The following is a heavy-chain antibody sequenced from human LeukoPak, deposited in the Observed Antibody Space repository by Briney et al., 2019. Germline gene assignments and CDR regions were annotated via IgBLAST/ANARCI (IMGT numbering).Heavy chain of an antibody. CDR2: IKQDGSEK. J-gene: IGHJ4*02. Sequence: GGSLRLSCAASGFTFSSYWMSWVRQAPGKGLEWVANIKQDGSEKYYVDSVKGRFTISRDNAKNSLYLQMNSLRAEDTAVYYCARRKPYYDSSGYPYFDYWGQGTLVTVSP. CDR3: ARRKPYYDSSGYPYFDY. D-gene: IGHD3-22*01. CDR1: GFTFSSYW. V-gene: IGHV3-7*01.